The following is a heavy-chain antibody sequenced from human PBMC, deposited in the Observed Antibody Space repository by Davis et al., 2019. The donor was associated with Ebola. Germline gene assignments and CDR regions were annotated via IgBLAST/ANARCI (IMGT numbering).Heavy chain of an antibody. CDR2: IKTDGSLT. V-gene: IGHV3-74*01. CDR3: AKSPSGWYDY. J-gene: IGHJ4*02. D-gene: IGHD6-19*01. Sequence: GESLKISCAASGFSFSSYWMHWVRQVPGKGLVWVSRIKTDGSLTGYGDSVQGRFIISRDNAKNTVYLQMNDLRAEDTAVYYCAKSPSGWYDYWGQGTLVTVSS. CDR1: GFSFSSYW.